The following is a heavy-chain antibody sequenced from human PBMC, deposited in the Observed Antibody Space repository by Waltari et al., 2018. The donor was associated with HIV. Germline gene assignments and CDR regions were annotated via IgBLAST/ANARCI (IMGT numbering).Heavy chain of an antibody. J-gene: IGHJ3*02. CDR2: IYHSGST. CDR3: ARDHIYSQPPFDAFDI. D-gene: IGHD4-4*01. Sequence: QVQLQESGPGLVKPSETLSLPCTVSGYSISSGYYWGWIRQPPGKGLEWIGSIYHSGSTYYNPSLKSRVTISVDTSKNQFSLKLSSVTAADTAVYYCARDHIYSQPPFDAFDIWGQGTMVTVSS. V-gene: IGHV4-38-2*02. CDR1: GYSISSGYY.